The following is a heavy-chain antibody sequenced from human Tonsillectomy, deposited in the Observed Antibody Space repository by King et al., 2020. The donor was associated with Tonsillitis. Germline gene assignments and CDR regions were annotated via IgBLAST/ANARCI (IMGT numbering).Heavy chain of an antibody. J-gene: IGHJ4*02. Sequence: VQLVESGGGLVQPGGSLRLSCAASGFSFSSNTMNWVRQPPGKGLEWVSSISSRSTSMYYADSVKGRLTISRDNAKNSLFLQMNSLRAGDTAVYYCVRGDTRDLWGQGTRVTVSS. CDR3: VRGDTRDL. V-gene: IGHV3-21*01. CDR1: GFSFSSNT. CDR2: ISSRSTSM.